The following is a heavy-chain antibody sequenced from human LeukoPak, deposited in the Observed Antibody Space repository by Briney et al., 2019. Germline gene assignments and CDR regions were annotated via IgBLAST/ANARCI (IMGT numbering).Heavy chain of an antibody. CDR1: GFTFSSYA. J-gene: IGHJ6*02. CDR3: VVTSFSDGMDV. Sequence: GGSLRLPCAASGFTFSSYAMSWVRQAPGKGLEWVSAISGSGGSTYYADSVKGRFTISRDNSKNTLYLQMNSLRAEDTAVYYCVVTSFSDGMDVWGQGTTVTVSS. V-gene: IGHV3-23*01. CDR2: ISGSGGST. D-gene: IGHD2-21*02.